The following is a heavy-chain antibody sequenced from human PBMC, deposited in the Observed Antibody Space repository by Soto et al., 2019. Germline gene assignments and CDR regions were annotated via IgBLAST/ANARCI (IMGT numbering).Heavy chain of an antibody. CDR1: GFTFSSYG. D-gene: IGHD3-22*01. J-gene: IGHJ4*02. Sequence: GGSLRLSCAASGFTFSSYGMHWVRQAPGKGLEWVAVISYDGSNKYYADSVKGRFTISRDNSKNTLYLQMNSLRAEDTAVYYCAKDRGEVGADYYDSSGYCPDYWGQGTLVTVSS. CDR3: AKDRGEVGADYYDSSGYCPDY. CDR2: ISYDGSNK. V-gene: IGHV3-30*18.